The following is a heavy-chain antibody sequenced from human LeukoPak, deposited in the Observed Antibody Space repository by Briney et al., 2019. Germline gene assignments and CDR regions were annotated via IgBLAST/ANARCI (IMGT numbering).Heavy chain of an antibody. CDR1: GFTFSSYA. D-gene: IGHD2-21*02. Sequence: GGSLRLSCAASGFTFSSYAMSWVRQAPGKGLEWVSAISGSGGSTYYADSVKGRFTISRDNSKNTLYLQMNSLRAEDTAVYWCSVDLHCGGDCPTPFGYFQHWGQGTLVTVSS. J-gene: IGHJ1*01. CDR2: ISGSGGST. CDR3: SVDLHCGGDCPTPFGYFQH. V-gene: IGHV3-23*01.